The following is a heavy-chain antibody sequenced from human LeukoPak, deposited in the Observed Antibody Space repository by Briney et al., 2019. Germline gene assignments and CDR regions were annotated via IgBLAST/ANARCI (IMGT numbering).Heavy chain of an antibody. CDR3: ARGREDTAMDLDY. CDR2: ISSSGSII. J-gene: IGHJ4*02. Sequence: GGSLRLSCAASGFTFSSYEMNWVRQAPGKGLEWVSYISSSGSIIYYADSVKGRFTISRDNAKNSLYVQMNSLRAEDTAVYYCARGREDTAMDLDYWGQGTLVTVSS. V-gene: IGHV3-48*03. D-gene: IGHD5-18*01. CDR1: GFTFSSYE.